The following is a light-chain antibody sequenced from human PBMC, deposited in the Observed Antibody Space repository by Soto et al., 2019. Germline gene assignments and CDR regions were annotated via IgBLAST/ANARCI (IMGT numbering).Light chain of an antibody. CDR1: QTISSW. Sequence: DIQMTQSPSTLSGSVGDRVTITCRASQTISSWLAWYQQKPGKAPKLLIYKASTLKSGGPSRFSGSGSGTEFITPIISLQPNDVCTSYCQHYNNYSEAFGQGTKVELK. CDR3: QHYNNYSEA. J-gene: IGKJ1*01. CDR2: KAS. V-gene: IGKV1-5*03.